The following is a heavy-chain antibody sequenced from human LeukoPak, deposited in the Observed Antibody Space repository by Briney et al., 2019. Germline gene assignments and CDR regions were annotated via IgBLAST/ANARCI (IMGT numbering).Heavy chain of an antibody. V-gene: IGHV3-23*01. D-gene: IGHD3-10*01. Sequence: PGGSLRLSCVASGFTFSSYAVSWFRQAPGKGLEWVSTVGRSGADTYYADSVRGRFTISKDSSKNTLQMNSLSAEDTAIYYCVKHSGGVYGNSDYWGQGILVIVSS. CDR1: GFTFSSYA. CDR2: VGRSGADT. CDR3: VKHSGGVYGNSDY. J-gene: IGHJ4*02.